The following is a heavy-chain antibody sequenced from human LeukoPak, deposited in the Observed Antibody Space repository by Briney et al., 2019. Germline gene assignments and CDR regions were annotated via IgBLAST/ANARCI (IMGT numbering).Heavy chain of an antibody. CDR1: GFTFSSYA. J-gene: IGHJ4*02. Sequence: PGRSLRLSCAASGFTFSSYAMHWVRQAPGKGLEWVAVISYDGSNKYYADSVKGRFTISRDNSKNTLYLQMNSLRAEDTAVYYCAREFNLWFGELSTFDYWGQGTLVTVSP. V-gene: IGHV3-30-3*01. D-gene: IGHD3-10*01. CDR3: AREFNLWFGELSTFDY. CDR2: ISYDGSNK.